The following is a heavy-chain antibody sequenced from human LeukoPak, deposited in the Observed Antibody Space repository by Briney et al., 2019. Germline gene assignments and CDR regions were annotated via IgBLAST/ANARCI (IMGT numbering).Heavy chain of an antibody. CDR1: GFTFDDYA. CDR2: ISWNSGSI. Sequence: GGSLRLSCAASGFTFDDYAMHWVRHAPGKGLEWVSGISWNSGSIGYADSVKGRFTISRDNAKNSLYLQMNSLRAEDTALYYCAKDLNFGLGELQGYYYYGMDVWGQGTTVTVSS. J-gene: IGHJ6*02. V-gene: IGHV3-9*01. D-gene: IGHD3-10*01. CDR3: AKDLNFGLGELQGYYYYGMDV.